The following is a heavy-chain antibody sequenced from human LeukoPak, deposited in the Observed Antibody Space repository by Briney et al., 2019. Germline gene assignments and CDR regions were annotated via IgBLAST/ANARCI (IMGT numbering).Heavy chain of an antibody. D-gene: IGHD1-26*01. CDR2: IYTSGST. V-gene: IGHV4-4*07. Sequence: SETLSLTCTVSGDSISNYYWSWIRQPAGKGLEWIGRIYTSGSTNYNPSLKSRVTISVDTSKNQFSLKLSSVTAADTAVYYCARVVLGSSWFDPWGQGTLVTVSS. CDR3: ARVVLGSSWFDP. CDR1: GDSISNYY. J-gene: IGHJ5*02.